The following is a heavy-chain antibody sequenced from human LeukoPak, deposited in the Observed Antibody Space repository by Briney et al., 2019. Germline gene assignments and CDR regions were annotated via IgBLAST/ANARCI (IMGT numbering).Heavy chain of an antibody. CDR1: GGTFSSYA. CDR2: IIPIFGTA. J-gene: IGHJ4*02. D-gene: IGHD2-2*03. V-gene: IGHV1-69*01. CDR3: ASGPKWIYYFDY. Sequence: SVKVSCKASGGTFSSYAISWVRQAPGQGLEWMGGIIPIFGTANYAQKFQGRVTITADESTSTAYMELSSLRSEDTAVYYCASGPKWIYYFDYWGQGTLVTVSS.